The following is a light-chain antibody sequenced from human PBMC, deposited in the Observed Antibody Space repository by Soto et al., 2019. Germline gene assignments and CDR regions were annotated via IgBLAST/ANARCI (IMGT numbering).Light chain of an antibody. J-gene: IGLJ1*01. CDR2: EVN. V-gene: IGLV2-14*01. Sequence: QSVLTQPASVSGSPRQSITISCTGASSDVGSYTYVSWYQQHPGKAPKLMIYEVNNRPSGVSNRFSGSKSGNTASLTISGRQAEDEADYYCSSYTSSSTLYVCGTGTKLTVL. CDR1: SSDVGSYTY. CDR3: SSYTSSSTLYV.